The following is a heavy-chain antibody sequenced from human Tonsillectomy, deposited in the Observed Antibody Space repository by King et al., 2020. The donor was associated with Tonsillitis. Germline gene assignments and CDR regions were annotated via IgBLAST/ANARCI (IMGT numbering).Heavy chain of an antibody. CDR2: ISWKRGSI. CDR3: AKDRGDAFDI. D-gene: IGHD3-10*01. V-gene: IGHV3-9*01. CDR1: VFTFDDYA. Sequence: VQLVQSGGGLVQSGRSLRLSCAASVFTFDDYAMHWVRQAPGKGLEWVSGISWKRGSIGYADSVKGRFTISRDNAKNSLYLQMNSLRTEDTALYYCAKDRGDAFDIWGQGTMVTVSS. J-gene: IGHJ3*02.